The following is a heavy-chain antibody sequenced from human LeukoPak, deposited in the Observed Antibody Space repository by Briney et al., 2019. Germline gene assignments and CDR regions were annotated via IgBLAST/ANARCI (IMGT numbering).Heavy chain of an antibody. J-gene: IGHJ4*02. D-gene: IGHD3-10*01. CDR1: GGSISSYY. CDR2: IYYSGST. CDR3: ARGPPMEYYFDY. Sequence: KPSETLSLSCSVSGGSISSYYWSWVRQPPGKGLEWIGYIYYSGSTNYNPSLKSRVTISVDTSKNQFSLKLSSVTAADTAVYYCARGPPMEYYFDYWGQGTPVTVSS. V-gene: IGHV4-59*01.